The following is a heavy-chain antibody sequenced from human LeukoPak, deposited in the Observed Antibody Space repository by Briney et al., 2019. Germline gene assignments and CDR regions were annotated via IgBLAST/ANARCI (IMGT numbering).Heavy chain of an antibody. J-gene: IGHJ5*02. D-gene: IGHD4-17*01. CDR1: GGSFSGYY. Sequence: SETLSLTCAVYGGSFSGYYWSWIRQHPGKGLEWIGYIYYSGSTYYNPSLKSRVTISVDTSKNQFSLKLSSVTAADTAVYYCARGTGDYGWFDPWGQGTLVTVSS. V-gene: IGHV4-31*11. CDR2: IYYSGST. CDR3: ARGTGDYGWFDP.